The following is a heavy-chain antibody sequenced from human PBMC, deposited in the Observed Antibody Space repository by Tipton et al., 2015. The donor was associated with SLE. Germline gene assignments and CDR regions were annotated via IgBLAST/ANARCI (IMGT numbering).Heavy chain of an antibody. CDR2: INPMNGDT. Sequence: QSGAEVKKPGASVKVSCKTSGYGFTASYLHWVRQAPGQGLEWVGWINPMNGDTDSAQSFQGRVTMTRDTSVRTAYMELNRLRSDDTAIYFCARLGEGYGTAWNFGLWGQGTLVTVSS. D-gene: IGHD5-12*01. CDR3: ARLGEGYGTAWNFGL. CDR1: GYGFTASY. V-gene: IGHV1-2*02. J-gene: IGHJ4*02.